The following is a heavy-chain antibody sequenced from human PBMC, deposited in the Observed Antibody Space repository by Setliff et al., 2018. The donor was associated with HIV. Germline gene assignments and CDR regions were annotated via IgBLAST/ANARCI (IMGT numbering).Heavy chain of an antibody. CDR3: AGEGSTYYYYYYMDV. CDR1: GFSFSDYY. Sequence: GGSLRLSCAASGFSFSDYYMNWIRQAPGKGLEWVSYISSSGSNRYYADSMKGRFTISRDNAKNSLYLQMDSLRAEDTAVYYCAGEGSTYYYYYYMDVWGKGTTVTVSS. CDR2: ISSSGSNR. J-gene: IGHJ6*03. V-gene: IGHV3-11*04.